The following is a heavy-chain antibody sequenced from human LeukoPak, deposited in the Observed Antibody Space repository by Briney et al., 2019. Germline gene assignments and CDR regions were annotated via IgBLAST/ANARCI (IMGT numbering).Heavy chain of an antibody. CDR3: AREDSSSPAFDY. CDR2: INPNSGGT. Sequence: ASVKVSCKASGYTFTDYYMHWVRQAPGQGLEWMGWINPNSGGTNYAQKFQGRVTMTRDTSISTAYMELSRLRSDDTAVYYCAREDSSSPAFDYWGQGTLVTVSS. J-gene: IGHJ4*02. CDR1: GYTFTDYY. V-gene: IGHV1-2*02. D-gene: IGHD6-6*01.